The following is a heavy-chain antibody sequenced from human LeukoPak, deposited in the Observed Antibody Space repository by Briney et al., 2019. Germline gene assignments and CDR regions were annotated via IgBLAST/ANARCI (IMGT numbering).Heavy chain of an antibody. CDR1: GFTFSSFG. CDR3: AKDLPDYGDYIEGY. D-gene: IGHD4-17*01. J-gene: IGHJ4*02. Sequence: PGGSLRLSCVASGFTFSSFGMSWVRQAPGKGLEWVSTISGSGGTTNYADSVKGRFTFSRDNSRNMVHLQMNSLRAEDTAVYYCAKDLPDYGDYIEGYWGQGTLVTVSS. CDR2: ISGSGGTT. V-gene: IGHV3-23*01.